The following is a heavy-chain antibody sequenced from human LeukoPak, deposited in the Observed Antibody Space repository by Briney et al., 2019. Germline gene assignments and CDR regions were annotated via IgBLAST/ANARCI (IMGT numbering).Heavy chain of an antibody. Sequence: PSQTLSLTCTVSGGSISSGSYYWGWIRRPPGKGLEWIGSIYYSGSTYYNPSHKSRVTISVDTSKNQFSLKLSSVTAADTAVYYCARVWQQLPLSWGQGTLVTVSS. CDR2: IYYSGST. J-gene: IGHJ4*02. CDR1: GGSISSGSYY. D-gene: IGHD6-13*01. CDR3: ARVWQQLPLS. V-gene: IGHV4-39*01.